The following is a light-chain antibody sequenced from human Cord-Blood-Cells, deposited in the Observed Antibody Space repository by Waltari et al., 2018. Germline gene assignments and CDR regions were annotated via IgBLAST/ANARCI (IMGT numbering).Light chain of an antibody. J-gene: IGKJ2*01. CDR2: DAS. V-gene: IGKV3D-20*01. CDR3: QQYGSSYT. Sequence: EVVFTQSPATLSLSPGESATLSCGASQSVSSSYVAWYQQQPGLAPRLLIYDASSRATGIPDRCSGSGSGTDFTLTISRLEPEDFAVYYCQQYGSSYTFGQGTKLEIK. CDR1: QSVSSSY.